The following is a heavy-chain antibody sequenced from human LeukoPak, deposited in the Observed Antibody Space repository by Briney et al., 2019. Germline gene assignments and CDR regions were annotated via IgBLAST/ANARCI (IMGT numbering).Heavy chain of an antibody. CDR1: GGSISSYY. CDR2: IYYSGST. J-gene: IGHJ5*02. CDR3: ARDPGTGWFDP. Sequence: SETLSLTCTVSGGSISSYYWSWIRQPPGKGLEWIGYIYYSGSTNYNPSLKSRVTISVDTSKNQFSLKLSSVIAADTAVYYCARDPGTGWFDPWGQGTLVTVSS. V-gene: IGHV4-59*01.